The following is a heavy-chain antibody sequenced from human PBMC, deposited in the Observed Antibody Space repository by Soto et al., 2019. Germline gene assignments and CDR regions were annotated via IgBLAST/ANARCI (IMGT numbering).Heavy chain of an antibody. V-gene: IGHV4-30-2*01. CDR1: GGSISSGGYS. CDR3: ARDGYEGATRTNWYFDL. D-gene: IGHD6-13*01. CDR2: IYHSGST. Sequence: QLQLQESGSGLVKPSQTLSLTCAVSGGSISSGGYSWSWIRQPPGKGLEWIGYIYHSGSTYYNPSLKSRVTISVDRSKNQFSLKLSSVTAADTAVYYCARDGYEGATRTNWYFDLWGRGTLVTVSS. J-gene: IGHJ2*01.